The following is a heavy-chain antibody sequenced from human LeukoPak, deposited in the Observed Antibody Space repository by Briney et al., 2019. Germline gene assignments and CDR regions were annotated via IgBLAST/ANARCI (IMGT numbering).Heavy chain of an antibody. CDR1: NDSISSYY. CDR3: ARVGTYGSGSYLSWLDY. J-gene: IGHJ4*02. CDR2: IYYSGST. D-gene: IGHD3-10*01. Sequence: TSETLSLTCTVSNDSISSYYWSWIRQPPGKGLEWIGYIYYSGSTNYNPSLKSRVTISVDTSKNQFSLKLSSVTVADTAVYYCARVGTYGSGSYLSWLDYWGQGTLVAVSS. V-gene: IGHV4-59*01.